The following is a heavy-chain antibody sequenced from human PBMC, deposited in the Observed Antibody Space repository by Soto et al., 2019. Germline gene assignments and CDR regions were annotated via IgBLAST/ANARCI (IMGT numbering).Heavy chain of an antibody. CDR3: VKGEYYYDSSGYYPFDY. CDR1: GFTFSIYS. D-gene: IGHD3-22*01. CDR2: ISTNGGST. J-gene: IGHJ4*02. V-gene: IGHV3-64D*06. Sequence: GGSMRLSCSASGFTFSIYSMHWVRQAPGKGLEYVSSISTNGGSTHYADSVKGRFTISRDNSKNTQYLQMSSLRADDTAVYYCVKGEYYYDSSGYYPFDYWGQGTLVTVSS.